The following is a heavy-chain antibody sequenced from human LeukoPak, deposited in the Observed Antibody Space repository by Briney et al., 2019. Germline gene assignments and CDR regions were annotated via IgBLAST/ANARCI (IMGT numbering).Heavy chain of an antibody. CDR3: ARSLYYYGSDSFDI. CDR2: IYYSGST. CDR1: GGSISSSSYY. V-gene: IGHV4-39*07. Sequence: SETLSLTCTVSGGSISSSSYYWGWIRQPPGKGLEWIGSIYYSGSTYYNPSLKSRVTISVDTSKNQFSLKLSSVAAADTAVYYCARSLYYYGSDSFDIWGQGTMVTVSS. D-gene: IGHD3-10*01. J-gene: IGHJ3*02.